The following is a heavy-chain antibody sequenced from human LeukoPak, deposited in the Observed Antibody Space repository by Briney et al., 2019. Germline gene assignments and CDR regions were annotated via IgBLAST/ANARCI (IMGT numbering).Heavy chain of an antibody. CDR2: IYSGGST. CDR1: GGSITGYY. J-gene: IGHJ6*02. CDR3: ATGRDADSARGYYDMDV. Sequence: SETLSLTGTVSGGSITGYYWTWIRQPAGKGLEWIGRIYSGGSTNYNPPLKSRVTMSVDTSKNQFSLKLSFVTAAGTAVYYCATGRDADSARGYYDMDVWGQGTTVTVSS. V-gene: IGHV4-4*07. D-gene: IGHD5-24*01.